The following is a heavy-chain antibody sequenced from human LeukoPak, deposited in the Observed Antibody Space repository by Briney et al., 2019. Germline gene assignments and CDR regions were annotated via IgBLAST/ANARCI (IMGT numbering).Heavy chain of an antibody. Sequence: GGSLRLSCAASGFIFSNYAMSWVRQAPGKGLEWVSAISGSGGSTYYADSVKGRFTISRDNSKNTLYLQMNSLRAEDTAVYYCAKGKGGSYHTPLSWGQGTLVTVSS. CDR3: AKGKGGSYHTPLS. D-gene: IGHD1-26*01. CDR1: GFIFSNYA. V-gene: IGHV3-23*01. CDR2: ISGSGGST. J-gene: IGHJ5*02.